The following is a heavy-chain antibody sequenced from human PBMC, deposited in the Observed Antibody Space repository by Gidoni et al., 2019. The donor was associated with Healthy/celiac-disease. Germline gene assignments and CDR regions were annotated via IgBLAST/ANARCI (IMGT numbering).Heavy chain of an antibody. Sequence: QLQLQESGPGLVKPSETLSLTCTVSGGSISSSSYYWGWIRQPPGKGLEWIGSIYYSGSTYYNPSLKSRVTISVDTSKNQFSLKLSSVTAADTAVYYCARPGIAARLGIPWYFDLWGRAPWSLSPQ. V-gene: IGHV4-39*01. J-gene: IGHJ2*01. CDR3: ARPGIAARLGIPWYFDL. CDR1: GGSISSSSYY. CDR2: IYYSGST. D-gene: IGHD6-6*01.